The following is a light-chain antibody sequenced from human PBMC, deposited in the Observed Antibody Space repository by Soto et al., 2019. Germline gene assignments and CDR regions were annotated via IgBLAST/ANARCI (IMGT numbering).Light chain of an antibody. Sequence: QAVVTQPPSASGTPGQRVTISCSGSTSNIGSNYVYWYQHLPGTAPKLLIYRNDQRPSGVPDRFSGSKSGTSASLAISGLRSEDEADYYCAAWDDSLSGSVLFGGGTKFTVL. J-gene: IGLJ2*01. CDR2: RND. CDR1: TSNIGSNY. V-gene: IGLV1-47*01. CDR3: AAWDDSLSGSVL.